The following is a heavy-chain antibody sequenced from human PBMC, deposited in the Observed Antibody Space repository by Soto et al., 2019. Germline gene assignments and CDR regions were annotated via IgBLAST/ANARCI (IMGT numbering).Heavy chain of an antibody. J-gene: IGHJ6*03. D-gene: IGHD3-10*01. V-gene: IGHV3-64*01. Sequence: GGSLRLSCAASGFTFSSYAMHWVRQAPGKGLEYVSAISSNGGSTYYANSVKGRFTISRDNSKNTLYLQMGSLRAEDMAVYYCARRVGGSGSFGALKHYYYMDVWGKGTTVTVSS. CDR3: ARRVGGSGSFGALKHYYYMDV. CDR2: ISSNGGST. CDR1: GFTFSSYA.